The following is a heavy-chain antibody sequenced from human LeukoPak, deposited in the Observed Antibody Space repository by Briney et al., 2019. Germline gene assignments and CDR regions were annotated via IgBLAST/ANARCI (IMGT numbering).Heavy chain of an antibody. D-gene: IGHD3-3*01. V-gene: IGHV3-30*02. CDR1: GFTFSSYG. J-gene: IGHJ6*03. Sequence: PGGSLRLSCAASGFTFSSYGMHWVRQAPGKGLEWVAFIRYDGSNKYYADSVKGRFTISRDNSKNTLYLQMNSLRAEDTAVYYCAKGELYDFWSGFAGGESGNYMDVWGKGTTVTVSS. CDR2: IRYDGSNK. CDR3: AKGELYDFWSGFAGGESGNYMDV.